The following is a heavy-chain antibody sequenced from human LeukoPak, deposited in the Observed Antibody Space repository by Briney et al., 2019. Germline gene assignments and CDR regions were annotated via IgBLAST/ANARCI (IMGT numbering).Heavy chain of an antibody. D-gene: IGHD3-22*01. Sequence: GGSLRLSCAASGFTFSSYGMHWVRQAPGKGLEWVAVISYDGSNKYYADSVKGRFTISRDNSKNTLYLQMNSLRAEDTAVYYCAGYYDSSGYFLDYWGQGTLVTVSS. V-gene: IGHV3-30*03. J-gene: IGHJ4*02. CDR2: ISYDGSNK. CDR1: GFTFSSYG. CDR3: AGYYDSSGYFLDY.